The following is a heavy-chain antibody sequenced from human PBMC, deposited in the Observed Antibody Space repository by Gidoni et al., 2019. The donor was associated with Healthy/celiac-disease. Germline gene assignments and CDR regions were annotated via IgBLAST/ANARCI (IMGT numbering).Heavy chain of an antibody. Sequence: QVQLVQSGAEVKTPGASVKVSCQASGYTFTTYTMHWVRPAPGQRLEWMGWINAGTGNTKYSQKFQGRVTIISDTSASTVYMELSSLRSEDTAVYYCAKNPAPAAGWYFDLWGRGTLVTVSS. CDR3: AKNPAPAAGWYFDL. D-gene: IGHD6-13*01. CDR1: GYTFTTYT. V-gene: IGHV1-3*01. J-gene: IGHJ2*01. CDR2: INAGTGNT.